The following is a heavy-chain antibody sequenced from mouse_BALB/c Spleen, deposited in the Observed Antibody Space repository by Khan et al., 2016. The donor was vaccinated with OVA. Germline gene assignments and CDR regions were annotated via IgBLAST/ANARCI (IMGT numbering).Heavy chain of an antibody. Sequence: QVRLQQSGAELVRPGVSVKISCKGSGYTFTDYAMHWVKQSHAKSLEWIGVISTYYGDVDYTQKFKGKATMTVDRSSSTAYMELARLTSEAAASYYCARGGSFAYWGQGTLVTVSA. CDR2: ISTYYGDV. CDR3: ARGGSFAY. CDR1: GYTFTDYA. J-gene: IGHJ3*01. V-gene: IGHV1S137*01. D-gene: IGHD1-1*02.